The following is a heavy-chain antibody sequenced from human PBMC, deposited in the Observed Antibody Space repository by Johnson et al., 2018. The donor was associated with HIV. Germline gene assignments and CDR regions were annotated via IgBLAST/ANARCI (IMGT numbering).Heavy chain of an antibody. CDR3: AKVIALAGRPEGFDG. D-gene: IGHD1-1*01. CDR1: GFTFSSYW. J-gene: IGHJ3*01. V-gene: IGHV3-66*02. CDR2: IYSGGST. Sequence: MQLVESGGGLVQPGGSPRLSCAASGFTFSSYWMSWVRQAPGKGLEWVSLIYSGGSTYYADSVKGRFTISRDRSKKTLHLQMSSLRGDDTAIYYCAKVIALAGRPEGFDGGGRGTMVTVSS.